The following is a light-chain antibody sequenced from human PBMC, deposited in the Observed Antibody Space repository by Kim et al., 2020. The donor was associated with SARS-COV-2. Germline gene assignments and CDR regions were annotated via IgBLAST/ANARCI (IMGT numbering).Light chain of an antibody. V-gene: IGKV1-5*03. CDR3: QQYQNLWT. J-gene: IGKJ1*01. CDR2: KAS. CDR1: QNINSW. Sequence: SASVGDRVTITCRASQNINSWLAWYQQKPGKAPKVLIYKASSLESGGPSRFSGSGSGTEFTLTISSLQPDDFATYYCQQYQNLWTFGQGTKVDIK.